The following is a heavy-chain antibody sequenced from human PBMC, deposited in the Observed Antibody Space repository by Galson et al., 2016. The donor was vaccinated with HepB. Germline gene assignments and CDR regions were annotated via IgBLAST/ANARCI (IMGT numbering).Heavy chain of an antibody. CDR2: ISDNNGNT. Sequence: SVKVSCKASGYTFSSYGITWVRQAPGQGLEWMGWISDNNGNTQYAKKLQGRITMTTDTSTSTAYMELRSLRSDDTAVYYCARGGGYYSMDVWGQGTTVTVSS. CDR1: GYTFSSYG. V-gene: IGHV1-18*01. J-gene: IGHJ6*02. CDR3: ARGGGYYSMDV. D-gene: IGHD3-10*01.